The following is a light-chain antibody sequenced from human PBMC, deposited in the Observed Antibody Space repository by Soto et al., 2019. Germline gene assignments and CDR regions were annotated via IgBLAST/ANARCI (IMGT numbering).Light chain of an antibody. J-gene: IGKJ4*01. Sequence: EIVLTQSPGTLSLSPGERATLSCRASQSVSSSSLDWYQQNPGQAPRHLIYGASSRATGIPDRFSGSGSGTDFTLNSSRLEPEDFAVYYCQQYGSSPLSFGGGTTVEIK. CDR2: GAS. V-gene: IGKV3-20*01. CDR3: QQYGSSPLS. CDR1: QSVSSSS.